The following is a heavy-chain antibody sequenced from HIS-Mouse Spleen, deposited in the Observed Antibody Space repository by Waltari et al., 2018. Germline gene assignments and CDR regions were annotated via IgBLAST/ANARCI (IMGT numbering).Heavy chain of an antibody. Sequence: QLQLQESGPGLVKPSETLSLTCTVPGGSFSSRRYYWGWFGQPPGKGLEWIGSIYYGGSTYYNPSLKSRVTISVDTSKNQFSLKLSSVTAADTAVYYCAREIPYSSSWYDWYFDLWGRGTLVTVSS. J-gene: IGHJ2*01. V-gene: IGHV4-39*07. CDR3: AREIPYSSSWYDWYFDL. D-gene: IGHD6-13*01. CDR2: IYYGGST. CDR1: GGSFSSRRYY.